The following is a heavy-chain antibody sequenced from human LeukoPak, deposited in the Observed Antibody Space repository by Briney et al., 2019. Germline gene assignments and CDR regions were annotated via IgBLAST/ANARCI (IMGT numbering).Heavy chain of an antibody. Sequence: PSETLSLTCTVSGGSISSSSYYWGWIRQPPGTGLEWTGSIYYSGSTYYNPSLKSRVTISVDTSKNQFSLKLSSVTAADTAVYYCARLNVYLDYWGQGTLVTVSS. CDR3: ARLNVYLDY. V-gene: IGHV4-39*01. J-gene: IGHJ4*02. CDR1: GGSISSSSYY. CDR2: IYYSGST.